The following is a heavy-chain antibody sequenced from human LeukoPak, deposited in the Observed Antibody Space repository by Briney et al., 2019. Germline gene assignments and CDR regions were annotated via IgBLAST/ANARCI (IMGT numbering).Heavy chain of an antibody. CDR3: ARVGGQVVVVPAASRKYMDV. V-gene: IGHV1-18*01. CDR1: GYTFTSYG. D-gene: IGHD2-2*01. CDR2: ISAYNGNT. Sequence: ASVKVSCKASGYTFTSYGISWVRQAPGQGLEWMGWISAYNGNTNYAQKLQGRVTMTTDTSTSTAYMELRSLRSDDTAVYYCARVGGQVVVVPAASRKYMDVWGKGTTVTVSS. J-gene: IGHJ6*03.